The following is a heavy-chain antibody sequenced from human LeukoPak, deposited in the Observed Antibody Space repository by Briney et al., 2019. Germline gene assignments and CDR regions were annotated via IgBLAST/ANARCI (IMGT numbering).Heavy chain of an antibody. CDR1: GYTFTGYY. D-gene: IGHD2-2*02. J-gene: IGHJ4*02. CDR3: AEGYCSSTSCYTLDY. V-gene: IGHV1-2*02. Sequence: ASVKVSCKASGYTFTGYYMHWVRQAPGQGLEWMGWINPNSGGTNYAQKFQGRVTMTRDTSISTDYMDLSRLRSDDTAVYYCAEGYCSSTSCYTLDYWGQGTLVAVSS. CDR2: INPNSGGT.